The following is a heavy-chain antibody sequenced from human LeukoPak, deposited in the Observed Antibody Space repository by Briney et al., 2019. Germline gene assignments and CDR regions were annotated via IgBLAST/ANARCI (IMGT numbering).Heavy chain of an antibody. V-gene: IGHV3-33*01. Sequence: GGSLRLSCAASGFSFSYYGMSWVRQAPGKGLEWVAVIWYDGSKTYYADSVKGRFAISRDNPKNMLYLEMNSPRAEDTAVYYCARDGPDLDLDYWGQGTLVTVSS. CDR3: ARDGPDLDLDY. CDR1: GFSFSYYG. D-gene: IGHD3/OR15-3a*01. J-gene: IGHJ4*02. CDR2: IWYDGSKT.